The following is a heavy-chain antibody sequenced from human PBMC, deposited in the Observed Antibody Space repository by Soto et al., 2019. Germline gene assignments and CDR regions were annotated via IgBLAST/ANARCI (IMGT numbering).Heavy chain of an antibody. J-gene: IGHJ6*02. CDR2: IRSKAYGGTT. CDR1: GFTFGDYA. D-gene: IGHD3-9*01. Sequence: HPGGSLRLSCTASGFTFGDYAMSWFRQAPGKGLEWVGFIRSKAYGGTTEYAASVKGRFTISRDDSKSIAYLQMNSLKTEDTAVYYCSSYYDILTGQNYYGMDVWGQGTTVTVSS. CDR3: SSYYDILTGQNYYGMDV. V-gene: IGHV3-49*03.